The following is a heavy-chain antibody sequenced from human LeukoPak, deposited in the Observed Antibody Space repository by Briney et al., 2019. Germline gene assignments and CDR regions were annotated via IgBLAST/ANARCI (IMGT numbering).Heavy chain of an antibody. Sequence: GGSLRLSCVASGFTFNDHGMHWVRQAPGKGLEWLAFIRYDGTDESYGASVRGRLTISRDDSLNTVYLQMDSLGHDDTAVYYCARNRAFGTIDAFDMWGQGTMVTVSS. V-gene: IGHV3-30*02. D-gene: IGHD3-10*01. CDR1: GFTFNDHG. CDR3: ARNRAFGTIDAFDM. J-gene: IGHJ3*02. CDR2: IRYDGTDE.